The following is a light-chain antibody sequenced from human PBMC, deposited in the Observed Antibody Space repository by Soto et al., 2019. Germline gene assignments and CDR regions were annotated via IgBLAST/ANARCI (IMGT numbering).Light chain of an antibody. V-gene: IGKV3-11*01. CDR3: QQRSNWPPTSET. Sequence: EIVLTQSPATLSLSPGERATLSCRASQSVSSFLAWYQQKPGQAPRLLIYDASSRATGIPARFSGSGSGTDFTLTISSLEPEDSAIYYCQQRSNWPPTSETFGQGTKVEIK. CDR1: QSVSSF. CDR2: DAS. J-gene: IGKJ1*01.